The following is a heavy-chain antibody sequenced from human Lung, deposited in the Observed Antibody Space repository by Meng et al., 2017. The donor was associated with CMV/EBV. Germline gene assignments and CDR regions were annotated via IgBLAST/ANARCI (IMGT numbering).Heavy chain of an antibody. J-gene: IGHJ4*02. D-gene: IGHD3-10*01. Sequence: FCVVSGLTCSDHWMNWVRRDPGKGLEWVANIKQDESEGHYVDSVRGRFTISRDNARNSLFLQMSSLRAEDTAVYYCAIGPPNVAHWGPGTLVTVSS. CDR2: IKQDESEG. V-gene: IGHV3-7*01. CDR3: AIGPPNVAH. CDR1: GLTCSDHW.